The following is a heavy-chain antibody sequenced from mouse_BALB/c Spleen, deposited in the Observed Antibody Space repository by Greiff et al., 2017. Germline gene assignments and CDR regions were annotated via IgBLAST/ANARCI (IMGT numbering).Heavy chain of an antibody. V-gene: IGHV5-6-5*01. Sequence: EVKLMESGGDLVKPGGSLKLSCAASGFTFSSYGMSWVRQTPDKRLEWVATISSGGSTYYPDSVKGRFTISRDNARNILYLQMSSLRSEDTAMYYCARGYRPLAMDYWGQGTSVTVSS. CDR2: ISSGGST. CDR3: ARGYRPLAMDY. D-gene: IGHD2-14*01. CDR1: GFTFSSYG. J-gene: IGHJ4*01.